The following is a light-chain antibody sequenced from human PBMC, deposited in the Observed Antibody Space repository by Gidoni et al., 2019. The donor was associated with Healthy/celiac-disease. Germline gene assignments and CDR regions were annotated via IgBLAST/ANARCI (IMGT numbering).Light chain of an antibody. V-gene: IGLV1-40*01. J-gene: IGLJ2*01. Sequence: QSVLTLPPSVSGAPGQRVTISCTGSSPNIGAGYDVHWYQQLPGTAPKLLIYGNSNRPSGVPDRFSGSKSGTSASLAITGLQAEDEADYYCQSYDSTHVVFGGGTKLTVL. CDR2: GNS. CDR3: QSYDSTHVV. CDR1: SPNIGAGYD.